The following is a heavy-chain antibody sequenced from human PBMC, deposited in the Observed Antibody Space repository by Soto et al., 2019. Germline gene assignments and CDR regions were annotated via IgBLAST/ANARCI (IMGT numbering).Heavy chain of an antibody. J-gene: IGHJ5*02. V-gene: IGHV4-34*01. CDR1: GGSFSGYY. D-gene: IGHD6-6*01. CDR2: INHSGST. Sequence: SETLSLTCAVYGGSFSGYYWSWIRQPPGKGLEWIGEINHSGSTNYNPSLKSRVTISVDTSKNQFSLKLSSVTAADTAVYYCARGRIAARPPAPRSWFDPWGQGTLVTVSS. CDR3: ARGRIAARPPAPRSWFDP.